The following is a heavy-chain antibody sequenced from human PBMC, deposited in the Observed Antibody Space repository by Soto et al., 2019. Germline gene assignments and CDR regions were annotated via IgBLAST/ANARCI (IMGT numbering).Heavy chain of an antibody. CDR3: ARVSCTYSTSPTSEY. V-gene: IGHV3-33*01. D-gene: IGHD6-6*01. J-gene: IGHJ4*02. CDR1: GFPFINYG. Sequence: GGSLSLSCASSGFPFINYGMHWFLQAPGKGLEWVALMWDDGSNKYYADSVKGRFTISRDNSKNTLYLQMNSLRPEDTGVYYCARVSCTYSTSPTSEYWDAGSLVT. CDR2: MWDDGSNK.